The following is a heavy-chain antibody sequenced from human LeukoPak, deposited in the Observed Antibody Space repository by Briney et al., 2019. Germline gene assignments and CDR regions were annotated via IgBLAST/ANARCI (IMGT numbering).Heavy chain of an antibody. CDR3: ARRREDSSGYYGWFDP. J-gene: IGHJ5*02. CDR1: GYSFTSYW. D-gene: IGHD3-22*01. CDR2: IYPGDSDT. V-gene: IGHV5-51*01. Sequence: GESLKISCKGSGYSFTSYWIGWVRQMPGKGLEWMGIIYPGDSDTRYSPSFRGQVTISADKSISTAYLQWSSLKASDTAMYYCARRREDSSGYYGWFDPWGQGTLVTVSS.